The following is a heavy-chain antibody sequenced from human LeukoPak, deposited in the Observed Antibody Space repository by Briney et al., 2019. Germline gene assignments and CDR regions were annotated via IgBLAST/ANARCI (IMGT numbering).Heavy chain of an antibody. D-gene: IGHD3-10*01. V-gene: IGHV4-34*01. J-gene: IGHJ2*01. CDR2: INHSGST. CDR1: GGSFSGDY. Sequence: ASETLSLTCAVYGGSFSGDYWSWIRQPPGKGLEWIGEINHSGSTNYNPSLKSRVTISVDTSKKQFSLKLSSVTAADTAVYYCARAAVLRGVRHFDLWGRGTLVTVSS. CDR3: ARAAVLRGVRHFDL.